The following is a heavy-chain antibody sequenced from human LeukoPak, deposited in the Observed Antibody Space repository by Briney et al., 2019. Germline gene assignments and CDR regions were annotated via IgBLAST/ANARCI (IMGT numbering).Heavy chain of an antibody. V-gene: IGHV3-48*01. Sequence: GGSLRLSCAASGFSFKSYNMNWVRQVPGKGLQWVSYISARGDVIYYADSVKGRFTIFRDNGANSLYLQMNSLRVEDTGVYYCALAREFDNWGQGTLVTVSS. CDR1: GFSFKSYN. D-gene: IGHD5-24*01. CDR3: ALAREFDN. CDR2: ISARGDVI. J-gene: IGHJ4*02.